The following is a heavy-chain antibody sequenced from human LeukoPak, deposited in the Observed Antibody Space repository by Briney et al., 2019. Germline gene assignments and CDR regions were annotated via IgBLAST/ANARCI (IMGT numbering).Heavy chain of an antibody. CDR1: RFSFSLYN. J-gene: IGHJ4*02. V-gene: IGHV3-48*04. CDR2: ISSSGSTI. D-gene: IGHD1-20*01. CDR3: ARRRYNWNAIDY. Sequence: GGSLRLSCAASRFSFSLYNMNWVRQAPGKGLEWVSYISSSGSTIYYADSVKGRFTISRDNAKNSLYLQMNSLRAEDTAIYYCARRRYNWNAIDYWGQGTLVTVSS.